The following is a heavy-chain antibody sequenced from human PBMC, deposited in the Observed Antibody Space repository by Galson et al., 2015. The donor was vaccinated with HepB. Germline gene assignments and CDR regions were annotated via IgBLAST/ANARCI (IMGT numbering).Heavy chain of an antibody. CDR1: GGSFSSYY. J-gene: IGHJ4*02. D-gene: IGHD2-8*01. Sequence: SETLSLTCTVSGGSFSSYYWSWVRQPPGKGLEWIGYIYHSGSTNYNPSLKSRVTISIDTSKNQFSLKVTSVTAADTAVYCCSRIGFTNQFDYWGQGALVSVSS. CDR2: IYHSGST. V-gene: IGHV4-59*01. CDR3: SRIGFTNQFDY.